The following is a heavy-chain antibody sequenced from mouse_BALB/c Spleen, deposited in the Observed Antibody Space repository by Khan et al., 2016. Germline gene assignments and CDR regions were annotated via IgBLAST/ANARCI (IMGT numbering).Heavy chain of an antibody. CDR2: IYPGDGDT. Sequence: QVQLQQSGAELVRPGSSVKISCKASGFAFSSYWMNWVKQRPGQGLEWIGQIYPGDGDTNYNGKFKGKATLTEDKSSSTAYMQLSSLTSEDSAVYFCAIGTPFANWGQGTLVTVSA. CDR1: GFAFSSYW. V-gene: IGHV1-80*01. D-gene: IGHD2-14*01. J-gene: IGHJ3*01. CDR3: AIGTPFAN.